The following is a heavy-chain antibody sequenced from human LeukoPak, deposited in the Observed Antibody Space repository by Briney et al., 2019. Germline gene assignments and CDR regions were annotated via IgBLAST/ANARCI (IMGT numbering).Heavy chain of an antibody. V-gene: IGHV3-74*03. Sequence: GFTFSKYWXQWVSQGPGKGLVWVSGINSDGRLTMYAESVKGRFTISRDNAKNTLYLQMNRLRAEDTAVYYCARDLRTPSDTNIAIDYWGQGTLVTVSS. CDR2: INSDGRLT. J-gene: IGHJ4*02. CDR3: ARDLRTPSDTNIAIDY. D-gene: IGHD4-23*01. CDR1: GFTFSKYW.